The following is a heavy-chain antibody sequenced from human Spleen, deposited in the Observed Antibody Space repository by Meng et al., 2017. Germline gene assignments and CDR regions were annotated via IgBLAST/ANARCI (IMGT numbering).Heavy chain of an antibody. Sequence: GPGLFKPSETLSLTCVVSGGSFSDVYWNWIRQPPGKGLEWIGEINHSGSTNYNPSLKSRVTISVDTSKNQFSLKLSSVTAADTAVYYCARGLYYGSGSWYFDLWGRGTLVTVSS. V-gene: IGHV4-34*01. J-gene: IGHJ2*01. D-gene: IGHD3-10*01. CDR1: GGSFSDVY. CDR2: INHSGST. CDR3: ARGLYYGSGSWYFDL.